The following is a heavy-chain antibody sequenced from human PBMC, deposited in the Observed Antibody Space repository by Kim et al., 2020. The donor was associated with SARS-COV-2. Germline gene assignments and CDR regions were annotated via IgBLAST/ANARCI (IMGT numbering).Heavy chain of an antibody. Sequence: GGSLRLSCAASGFTFSSYGMHWVRQAPGKGLEWVAVIWYDGSNKYYADSVKGRFTISRDNSKNTLYLQMNSLRAEDTAVYYCARDRATLPTSTHFDYWGQGTLVTVSS. D-gene: IGHD2-2*01. CDR3: ARDRATLPTSTHFDY. J-gene: IGHJ4*02. CDR2: IWYDGSNK. CDR1: GFTFSSYG. V-gene: IGHV3-33*01.